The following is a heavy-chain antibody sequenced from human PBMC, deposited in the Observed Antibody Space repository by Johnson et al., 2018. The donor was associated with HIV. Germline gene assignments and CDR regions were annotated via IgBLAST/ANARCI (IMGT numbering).Heavy chain of an antibody. CDR1: GFTFIDYG. J-gene: IGHJ3*02. D-gene: IGHD1-14*01. CDR3: TRGPRNPGLDAFHI. CDR2: IPYNGRNT. V-gene: IGHV3-30*02. Sequence: QVQLVESGGGVVQPGGSLTLSCAATGFTFIDYGMHWVRQAPGKGLDWLTFIPYNGRNTFYADSVKGRFTISRDNAKNSLYLQMNSLKTEDTAVYYCTRGPRNPGLDAFHIWGQGTMVTVSS.